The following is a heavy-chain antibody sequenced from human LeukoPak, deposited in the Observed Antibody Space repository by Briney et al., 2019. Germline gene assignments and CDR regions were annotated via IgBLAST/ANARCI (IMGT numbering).Heavy chain of an antibody. CDR3: AREVWFGELIHGNAFDI. CDR1: VGTLSSYA. D-gene: IGHD3-10*01. CDR2: IIPMLGIV. Sequence: GASVKVSCMASVGTLSSYAISWVRQAPGQGLEWMGRIIPMLGIVNYAQKFRGRVTVTADESTSTAYMELSSLRSEDTAVYYCAREVWFGELIHGNAFDIWGQGTMVTVSS. V-gene: IGHV1-69*04. J-gene: IGHJ3*02.